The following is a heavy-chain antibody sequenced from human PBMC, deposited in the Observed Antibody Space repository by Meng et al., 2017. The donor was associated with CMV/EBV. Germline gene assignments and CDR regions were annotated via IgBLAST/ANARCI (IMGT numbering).Heavy chain of an antibody. CDR3: ARLSEVVVPAARGFKDY. J-gene: IGHJ4*02. D-gene: IGHD2-2*01. Sequence: SETLSLTCAVYGGSFSGYYWSWIRQPPGKGLEWIGEINHSGSTSYNPSLKSRVTISVDTSKNQFSLKLSSVTAADTAVYYCARLSEVVVPAARGFKDYWGQGTLVTVSS. CDR2: INHSGST. V-gene: IGHV4-34*01. CDR1: GGSFSGYY.